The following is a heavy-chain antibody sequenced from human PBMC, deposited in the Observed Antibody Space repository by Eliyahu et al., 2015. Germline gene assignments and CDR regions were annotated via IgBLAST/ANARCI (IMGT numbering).Heavy chain of an antibody. CDR2: MSDDGSNK. J-gene: IGHJ6*02. CDR3: ARTLPPGSQHWYYYFYYALDV. D-gene: IGHD2-15*01. V-gene: IGHV3-30*01. Sequence: QVQLVESGGGVVQPGRSXRLSCAASGFTFXHXALXWVRQAPGKGLEWVAVMSDDGSNKYYADSVQGRFTISRDNSKNTLYLQMNSLRPDDTAIYYCARTLPPGSQHWYYYFYYALDVWGQGTTVTVSS. CDR1: GFTFXHXA.